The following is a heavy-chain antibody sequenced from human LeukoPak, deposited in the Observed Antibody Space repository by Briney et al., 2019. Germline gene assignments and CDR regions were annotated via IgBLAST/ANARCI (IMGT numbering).Heavy chain of an antibody. J-gene: IGHJ4*02. D-gene: IGHD7-27*01. V-gene: IGHV4-34*01. CDR2: ITDSGST. CDR3: ARPWVS. Sequence: PSETLSLTCAVSGGSVSGYYWSWIRQPPGKGLEWIGEITDSGSTNHNPSLTSRVTISVDTSKNHFSLKLTSVTAADTAVYYCARPWVSWGQGTLVTVSS. CDR1: GGSVSGYY.